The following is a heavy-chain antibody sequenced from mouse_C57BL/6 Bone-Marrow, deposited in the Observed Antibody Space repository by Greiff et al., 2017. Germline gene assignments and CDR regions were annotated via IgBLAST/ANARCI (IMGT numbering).Heavy chain of an antibody. Sequence: VQLQQSGTELVKPGASVKLSCKASGYTFTSYWMHWVKQRPGQGLEWIGNINPTNGGTNYNEKFKSKATLTVDKSSSTAYMQLSSLTSEDSAVYACSRGGLRRYYFDYWGQGTTLTVSS. J-gene: IGHJ2*01. CDR3: SRGGLRRYYFDY. CDR2: INPTNGGT. CDR1: GYTFTSYW. D-gene: IGHD1-1*01. V-gene: IGHV1-53*01.